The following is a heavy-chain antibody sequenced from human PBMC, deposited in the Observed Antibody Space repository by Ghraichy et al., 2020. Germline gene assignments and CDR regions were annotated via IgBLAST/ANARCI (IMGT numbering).Heavy chain of an antibody. J-gene: IGHJ4*02. CDR1: GGTFSSYA. V-gene: IGHV1-69*06. CDR2: IIPIFGTA. CDR3: ASPYYDILTGYDFDY. Sequence: SVKVSCKASGGTFSSYAISWVRQAPGQGLEWMGGIIPIFGTANYAQKFQGRVTITADKSTSTAYMELSSLRSEDTAVYYCASPYYDILTGYDFDYWGQGTLVTVSS. D-gene: IGHD3-9*01.